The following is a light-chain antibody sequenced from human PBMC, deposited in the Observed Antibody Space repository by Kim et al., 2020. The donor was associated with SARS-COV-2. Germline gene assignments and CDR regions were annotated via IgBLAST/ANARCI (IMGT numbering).Light chain of an antibody. CDR3: AAWDDSLYVV. V-gene: IGLV1-44*01. Sequence: PGQRVTISGSGSSSNIGSNTVNWYQHLPGTAPKLLIYSNNQRPSGVPDRFSGSKSGTSASLAISGLQSEDEADYYCAAWDDSLYVVFGGGTQLTVL. CDR1: SSNIGSNT. J-gene: IGLJ2*01. CDR2: SNN.